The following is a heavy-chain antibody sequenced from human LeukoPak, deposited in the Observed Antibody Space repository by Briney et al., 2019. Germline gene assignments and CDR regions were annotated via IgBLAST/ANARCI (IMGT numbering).Heavy chain of an antibody. Sequence: GASVTVSCKASGGTFSSYAISWVRQAPGQGLEWMGGIIPIFGTANYAQKFQGRVTITTDESTSTAYMELSSLRSEDTAVYYCAREADGSGSYYPYYYYMDVWGKGTTVTVSS. D-gene: IGHD3-10*01. CDR2: IIPIFGTA. J-gene: IGHJ6*03. CDR1: GGTFSSYA. CDR3: AREADGSGSYYPYYYYMDV. V-gene: IGHV1-69*05.